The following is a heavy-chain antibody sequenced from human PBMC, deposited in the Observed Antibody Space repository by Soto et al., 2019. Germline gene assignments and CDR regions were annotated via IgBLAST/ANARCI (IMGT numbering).Heavy chain of an antibody. V-gene: IGHV3-48*04. CDR1: GFTFSSNW. D-gene: IGHD2-15*01. J-gene: IGHJ3*02. Sequence: PGGSLRLSCAASGFTFSSNWMHWVRQAPGKGLEWVSYISSSGSGIYYPDSVKGRFTISRDNAKKSLYLQMSSLRAEDTAVYYCARAYSDAFDIWGQGTLVTVSS. CDR2: ISSSGSGI. CDR3: ARAYSDAFDI.